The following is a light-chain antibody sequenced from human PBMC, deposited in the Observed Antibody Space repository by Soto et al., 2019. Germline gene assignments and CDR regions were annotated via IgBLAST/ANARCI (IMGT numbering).Light chain of an antibody. CDR3: QQYGNSPPT. Sequence: EIVLTQSPGTLSLSPGERATLSCRASQSVSSSYLAWYQQKPGQAPRLLIYGASSRATGIPDRFSGSGSGTDFTLNISRLEAEDFAVYYCQQYGNSPPTFGQGTKVEIK. CDR2: GAS. CDR1: QSVSSSY. V-gene: IGKV3-20*01. J-gene: IGKJ1*01.